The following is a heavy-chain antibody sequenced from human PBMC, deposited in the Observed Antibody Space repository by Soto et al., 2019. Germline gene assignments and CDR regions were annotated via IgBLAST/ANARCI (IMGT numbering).Heavy chain of an antibody. CDR1: GGTFSSYA. CDR2: IIPIFGTA. D-gene: IGHD6-6*01. Sequence: SVKVSCKASGGTFSSYAISWVRQAPGQGLEWMGGIIPIFGTANSAQKFQGRVTFTADEATSTAYMELSSLRSEDTAVYYCASDTFEYSSSSVQYNCFDPWGQGTLVTVS. CDR3: ASDTFEYSSSSVQYNCFDP. V-gene: IGHV1-69*13. J-gene: IGHJ5*02.